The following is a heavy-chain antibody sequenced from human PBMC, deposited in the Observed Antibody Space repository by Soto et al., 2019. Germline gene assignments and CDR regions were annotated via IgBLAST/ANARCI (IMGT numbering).Heavy chain of an antibody. J-gene: IGHJ6*02. CDR1: GYAFSSYV. Sequence: QVQLVQSGAEEKKPGASVKVSCKASGYAFSSYVMHWVRQAPGRGLEWMGWINIGSGNTEYSQNFQERVTINRDTSASTVYMELSSLRSEDTAVYYCVRDGGDCGYRLIYYYYMGLDVWGQGTTVSVSS. V-gene: IGHV1-3*05. D-gene: IGHD2-21*02. CDR2: INIGSGNT. CDR3: VRDGGDCGYRLIYYYYMGLDV.